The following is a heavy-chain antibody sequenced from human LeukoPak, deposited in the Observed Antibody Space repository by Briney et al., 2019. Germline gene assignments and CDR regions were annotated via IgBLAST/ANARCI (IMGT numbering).Heavy chain of an antibody. D-gene: IGHD3-10*01. Sequence: SETLSLTCAVYGGSFNGYYWSWIRQPPGKGLEWIGEINHSGSTNYNPSLKSRVTISVDTSKNQFSLKLSSVTAADTAVYYCERGGSGFDYWGQGTLDTVSS. V-gene: IGHV4-34*01. CDR2: INHSGST. CDR1: GGSFNGYY. J-gene: IGHJ4*02. CDR3: ERGGSGFDY.